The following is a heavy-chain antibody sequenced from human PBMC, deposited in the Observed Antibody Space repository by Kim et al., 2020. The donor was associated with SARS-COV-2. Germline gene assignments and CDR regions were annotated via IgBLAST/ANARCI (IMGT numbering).Heavy chain of an antibody. Sequence: GGSLRLSCAASGFTFGDYVMHWVRQAPGKGLEWVSGISWNSGSIGYADSVKGRFTISRDNAKNSLYLQMNSLRAEDTALYYCAKDRGIPTVPTWNYGLDV. D-gene: IGHD4-17*01. J-gene: IGHJ6*01. CDR1: GFTFGDYV. CDR3: AKDRGIPTVPTWNYGLDV. CDR2: ISWNSGSI. V-gene: IGHV3-9*01.